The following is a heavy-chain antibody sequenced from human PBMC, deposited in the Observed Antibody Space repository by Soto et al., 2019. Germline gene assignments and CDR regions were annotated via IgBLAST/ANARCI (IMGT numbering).Heavy chain of an antibody. CDR1: GYSISSGYY. J-gene: IGHJ4*02. CDR3: ARGILGGTTPYYFDY. D-gene: IGHD1-1*01. Sequence: SETLSLTCAVSGYSISSGYYWGWIRQPAGKGLEWIGSIYHSGSTYYNPSLKSRVTISVDTSKNQFSLKLSSVTAADTAVYYCARGILGGTTPYYFDYWGQGTLVTVSS. V-gene: IGHV4-38-2*01. CDR2: IYHSGST.